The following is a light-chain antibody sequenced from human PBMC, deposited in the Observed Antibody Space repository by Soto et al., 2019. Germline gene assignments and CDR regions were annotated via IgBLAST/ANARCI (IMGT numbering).Light chain of an antibody. CDR3: QQYGGSPSIT. J-gene: IGKJ5*01. CDR2: NTS. CDR1: QSITNNY. Sequence: EIVLTQSPGTVSLSPGERATLSCRASQSITNNYLTWYQQKPGQAPRLLIYNTSSRATGIPDRFSGSGSGTDFILTISRLEPADFAVYYCQQYGGSPSITFGQGTRLAIK. V-gene: IGKV3-20*01.